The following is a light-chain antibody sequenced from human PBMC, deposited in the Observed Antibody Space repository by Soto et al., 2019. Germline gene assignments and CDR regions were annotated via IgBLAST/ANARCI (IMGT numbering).Light chain of an antibody. CDR2: SNN. V-gene: IGLV1-40*01. CDR1: RSNIGAGSD. CDR3: QSYDSSLSGSDVV. J-gene: IGLJ2*01. Sequence: QSVLTQPPSVSGAPGQRVTISCTGSRSNIGAGSDVHWYQQLPGTAPKLLIYSNNNRPSGVPDRFSGSKSGTSASLAITGLQVEDEADYYCQSYDSSLSGSDVVFGGGTKLTAL.